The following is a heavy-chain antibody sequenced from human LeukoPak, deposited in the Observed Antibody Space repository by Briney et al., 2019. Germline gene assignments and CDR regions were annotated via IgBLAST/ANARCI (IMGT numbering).Heavy chain of an antibody. CDR3: ARTMVRGVTDYYYYYMDV. CDR1: GDSVSSNSAA. CDR2: TYYRSKWYN. V-gene: IGHV6-1*01. J-gene: IGHJ6*03. Sequence: SQTLSLTCAISGDSVSSNSAAWNWIRQSPSRGLEWLGRTYYRSKWYNDYAVSVKSRITINPDTSKNQFSLQLNSVTPEDTAVYYCARTMVRGVTDYYYYYMDVWGKGTTVTVSS. D-gene: IGHD3-10*01.